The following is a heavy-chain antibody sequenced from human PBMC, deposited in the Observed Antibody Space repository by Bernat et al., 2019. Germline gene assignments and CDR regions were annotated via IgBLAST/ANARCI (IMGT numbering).Heavy chain of an antibody. Sequence: QVQLQESGPGLVKPSQTLSLTCTVSGGSISSGDYYWSWIRQPPGKGLEWIGYTYYSGSTYYNPSLKSRVTISVDTSKNQFSLKLSSVTAADTAVYYCARSQWEPTTGLPNWYFDLWGRGTLVTVSS. CDR1: GGSISSGDYY. CDR3: ARSQWEPTTGLPNWYFDL. D-gene: IGHD1-26*01. V-gene: IGHV4-30-4*01. CDR2: TYYSGST. J-gene: IGHJ2*01.